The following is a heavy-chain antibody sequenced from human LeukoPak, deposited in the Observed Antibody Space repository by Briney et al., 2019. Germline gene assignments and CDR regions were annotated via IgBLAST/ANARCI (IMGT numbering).Heavy chain of an antibody. J-gene: IGHJ3*02. Sequence: PGGSLRLSCAASGFTFSSYWMHWVRQAPGKGLVWVSRINSDGSSTSYADSVKGRFTISRDNAKNSLYLQMNSLRAEDTAVYYCATTNEDDEAAAGAFDIWGQGTMVTVSS. CDR2: INSDGSST. D-gene: IGHD6-13*01. CDR3: ATTNEDDEAAAGAFDI. V-gene: IGHV3-74*01. CDR1: GFTFSSYW.